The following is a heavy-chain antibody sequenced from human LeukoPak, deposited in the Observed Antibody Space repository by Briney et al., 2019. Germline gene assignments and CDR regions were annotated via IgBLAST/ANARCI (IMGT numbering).Heavy chain of an antibody. CDR1: GGSITNDGYS. CDR2: INYSGNA. Sequence: SQTLSLTCTVSGGSITNDGYSWSWIRQTPGQGPEWIGDINYSGNANYNPSLKSRVTISLDRSKNQFSVRLNSVTAADTAIYYCARDPWGSGYYGLAVFDIWGRGTMVTVSS. V-gene: IGHV4-30-2*01. J-gene: IGHJ3*02. D-gene: IGHD3-22*01. CDR3: ARDPWGSGYYGLAVFDI.